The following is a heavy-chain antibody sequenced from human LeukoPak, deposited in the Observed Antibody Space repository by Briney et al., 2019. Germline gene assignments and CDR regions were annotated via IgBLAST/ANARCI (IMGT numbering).Heavy chain of an antibody. Sequence: PSETLSLTCTVSGGSIRSGGYYWSWIRQHPGKGLEWIGNIYYSGSTSYNPSPKSRVTISVDTSKNQFSLKLSSVTAADTAVYYCAREHYSSIAARRYFQHWGQGTLVTVSS. CDR2: IYYSGST. V-gene: IGHV4-31*03. CDR3: AREHYSSIAARRYFQH. CDR1: GGSIRSGGYY. D-gene: IGHD6-6*01. J-gene: IGHJ1*01.